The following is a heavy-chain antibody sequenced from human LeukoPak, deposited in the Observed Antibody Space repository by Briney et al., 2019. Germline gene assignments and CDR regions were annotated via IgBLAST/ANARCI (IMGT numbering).Heavy chain of an antibody. J-gene: IGHJ4*02. V-gene: IGHV3-74*01. Sequence: TGGSLRLSCAASGFTFSSYWMQWVRQAPGKGLVWVSRIDKDGSSTTYADSVKGRFTISRDNAKNMLYMQMNSLGAEDTAVYYCAREVPRGGSYYEDYWGQGTLVTVSS. CDR1: GFTFSSYW. CDR2: IDKDGSST. CDR3: AREVPRGGSYYEDY. D-gene: IGHD1-26*01.